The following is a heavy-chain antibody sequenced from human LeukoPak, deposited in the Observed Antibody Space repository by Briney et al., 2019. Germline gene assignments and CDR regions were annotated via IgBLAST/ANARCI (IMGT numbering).Heavy chain of an antibody. V-gene: IGHV3-7*03. Sequence: PGGSLRLSCAASGFTFSSYWMSWVRQAPGKGLEWVANIKQDGSEKYYVDFVKGRFTISRDNAKNSLYLQMNSLRAEDTAVYYCARELSMWGSRSSPYYWGQGTLVTLSS. CDR3: ARELSMWGSRSSPYY. CDR2: IKQDGSEK. J-gene: IGHJ4*01. D-gene: IGHD6-6*01. CDR1: GFTFSSYW.